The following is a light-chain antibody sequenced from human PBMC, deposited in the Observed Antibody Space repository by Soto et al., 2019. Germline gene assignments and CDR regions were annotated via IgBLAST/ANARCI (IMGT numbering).Light chain of an antibody. CDR3: HQYKNGRRT. CDR2: GAS. V-gene: IGKV3-15*01. Sequence: IGVTQSASTLSVSPGGRAPLSCRASQSFXSYFDWYKQKPGQAPRTLXNGASTSANDSPASFSGSGSGTDFTRTISSRQSKDFEFYYCHQYKNGRRTFGQGTKVDIK. CDR1: QSFXSY. J-gene: IGKJ1*01.